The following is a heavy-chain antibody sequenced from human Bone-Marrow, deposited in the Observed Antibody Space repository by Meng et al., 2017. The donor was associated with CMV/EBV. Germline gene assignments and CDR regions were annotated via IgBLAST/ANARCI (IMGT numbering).Heavy chain of an antibody. CDR1: GYTFTGYY. J-gene: IGHJ5*02. V-gene: IGHV1-2*02. Sequence: ASVKVSCKASGYTFTGYYMHWVRQAPGQGLEWMGWINPNSGGTNYAQKFQGRVTMTRDTSISTAYMELSRLRSDDTAVYYCARDVGGLNDQLQYNWFDPWGQGTRVTGSS. CDR2: INPNSGGT. D-gene: IGHD2-2*01. CDR3: ARDVGGLNDQLQYNWFDP.